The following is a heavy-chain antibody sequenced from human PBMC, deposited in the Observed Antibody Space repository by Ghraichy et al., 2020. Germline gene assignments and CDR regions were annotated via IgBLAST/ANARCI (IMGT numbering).Heavy chain of an antibody. V-gene: IGHV1-18*04. CDR1: GYTFTSYG. CDR3: ARFVDTAMRIPTYYFDY. CDR2: ISAYNGNT. Sequence: ASVKVSCKASGYTFTSYGISWVRQAPGQGLEWMGWISAYNGNTNYAQKLQGRVTMTTDTSTSTAYMELRSLRSDDTAVYYCARFVDTAMRIPTYYFDYWGQGTLVTVSS. D-gene: IGHD5-18*01. J-gene: IGHJ4*02.